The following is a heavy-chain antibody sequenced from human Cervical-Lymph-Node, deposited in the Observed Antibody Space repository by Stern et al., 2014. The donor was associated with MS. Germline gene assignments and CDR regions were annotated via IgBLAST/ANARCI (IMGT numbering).Heavy chain of an antibody. D-gene: IGHD1-26*01. CDR1: GFIFRNYA. CDR2: ISFDGRDK. Sequence: VQLVQSGGGVVQPGGSLRLSCAASGFIFRNYAAHWVRQPPGQGLEWVAIISFDGRDKYYTDSVKGRFTVSRDNSKNRLYLEMNSLRLEDTAVYYCAKGGSGSYLDWGQGSLVTVSS. CDR3: AKGGSGSYLD. V-gene: IGHV3-30*04. J-gene: IGHJ4*02.